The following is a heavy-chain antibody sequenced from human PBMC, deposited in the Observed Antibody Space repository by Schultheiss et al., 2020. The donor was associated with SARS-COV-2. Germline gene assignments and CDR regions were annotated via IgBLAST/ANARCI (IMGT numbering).Heavy chain of an antibody. V-gene: IGHV1-8*03. CDR2: MNPNSGNT. Sequence: ASVKVSCKASGGTFSSYAISWVRQATGQGLEWMGWMNPNSGNTGYAQKFQGRVTITADKSTSTAYMELSSLRSEDTAVYYCARGKGQIFGVVTSCYYGMDVWGHGTTVTVSS. CDR1: GGTFSSYA. D-gene: IGHD3-3*01. CDR3: ARGKGQIFGVVTSCYYGMDV. J-gene: IGHJ6*02.